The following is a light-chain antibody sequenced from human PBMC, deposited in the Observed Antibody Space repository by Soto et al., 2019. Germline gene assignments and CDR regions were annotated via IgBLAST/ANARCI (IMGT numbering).Light chain of an antibody. CDR2: GAS. Sequence: EIVMTQSPATLSVSPGERVTLSCRASQSVNNDLAWYQQKPGQAPTLLIYGASTRATGIPARFSGGGSGTEFTLTISSLQSEDFAVYYCQQYDDWRWTFGQGTKVEI. J-gene: IGKJ1*01. V-gene: IGKV3-15*01. CDR1: QSVNND. CDR3: QQYDDWRWT.